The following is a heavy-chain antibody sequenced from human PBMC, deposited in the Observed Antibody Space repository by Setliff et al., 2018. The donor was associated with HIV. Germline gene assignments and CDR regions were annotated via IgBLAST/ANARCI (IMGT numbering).Heavy chain of an antibody. CDR3: ARGAGTAAGTHYYMDV. CDR2: IIPVFGTT. D-gene: IGHD6-13*01. Sequence: RASVKVSCKASGGSLSDFGINWVRQAPGQGLEWVGGIIPVFGTTNYAQKFQGRVRVIADESRNTAYMELSSLRSEDTAMYYCARGAGTAAGTHYYMDVWGKGTTVTVSS. J-gene: IGHJ6*03. V-gene: IGHV1-69*13. CDR1: GGSLSDFG.